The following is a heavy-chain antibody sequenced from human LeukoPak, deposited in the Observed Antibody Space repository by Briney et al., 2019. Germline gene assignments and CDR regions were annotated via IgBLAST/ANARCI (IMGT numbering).Heavy chain of an antibody. Sequence: GGSLRLSCAASGFTFSSYAMSWVRQAPGKGLEWVSAISGSGGSTYYADSVKGRFTISRDNAKNSLYLQMNSLRAEDTAVYYCARVEYGSGSYEHHLDYWGQGTLVTVSS. CDR2: ISGSGGST. J-gene: IGHJ4*02. CDR1: GFTFSSYA. V-gene: IGHV3-23*01. D-gene: IGHD3-10*01. CDR3: ARVEYGSGSYEHHLDY.